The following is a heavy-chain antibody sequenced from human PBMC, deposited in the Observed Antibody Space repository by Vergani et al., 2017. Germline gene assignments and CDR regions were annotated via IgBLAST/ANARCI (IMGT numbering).Heavy chain of an antibody. D-gene: IGHD3-9*01. J-gene: IGHJ5*01. V-gene: IGHV3-74*03. Sequence: DVHLAESGGGFFQPGGSLRLSCSASGFSFNSYWMHWVRQVPGKGLLWVALMKNDGSITAYADSVKGRFTISRDNAQNTLYLQMNSLRVEDTGVYYCARARCIETCYMSNWLDSWGQGTLVTVSS. CDR1: GFSFNSYW. CDR3: ARARCIETCYMSNWLDS. CDR2: MKNDGSIT.